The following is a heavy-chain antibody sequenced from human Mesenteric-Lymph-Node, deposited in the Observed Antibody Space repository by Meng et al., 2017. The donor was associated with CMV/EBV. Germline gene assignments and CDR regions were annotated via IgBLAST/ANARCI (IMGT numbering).Heavy chain of an antibody. CDR3: ATVLQDHLLVPAPYGMDV. CDR1: GGTFSSYA. Sequence: SVKVSCKASGGTFSSYAITWVRQAPGQGLEWMGGIIPIFGPANYAQKFQGRVTITTDESTSTAYMEMSSLRSQDTAVYYCATVLQDHLLVPAPYGMDVWGQGTTVTVSS. J-gene: IGHJ6*02. CDR2: IIPIFGPA. D-gene: IGHD2-2*01. V-gene: IGHV1-69*05.